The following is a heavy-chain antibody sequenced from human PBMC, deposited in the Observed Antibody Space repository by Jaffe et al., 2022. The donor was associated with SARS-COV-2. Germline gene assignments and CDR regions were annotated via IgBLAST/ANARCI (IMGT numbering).Heavy chain of an antibody. D-gene: IGHD3-22*01. V-gene: IGHV3-33*01. J-gene: IGHJ5*02. CDR3: ARDLDVSGHFSWFDP. Sequence: QVQLVESGGGVVQPGRSLRLSCAASGFTFSHHGMHWVRQAPGKGLEWVAIIWYDGSKTYYAESVKGRFTISRDNSKNTLYLQMDSLRAEDTALYYCARDLDVSGHFSWFDPWGQGTLVSVSS. CDR2: IWYDGSKT. CDR1: GFTFSHHG.